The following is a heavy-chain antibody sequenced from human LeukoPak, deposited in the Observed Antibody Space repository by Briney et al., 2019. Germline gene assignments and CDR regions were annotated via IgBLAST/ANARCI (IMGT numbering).Heavy chain of an antibody. V-gene: IGHV3-64*01. CDR2: ISSNGGST. CDR3: ARALIAVDAFDI. CDR1: GFTFSSYA. J-gene: IGHJ3*02. Sequence: GGSLRLSCAASGFTFSSYAMHWVRQAPGKGLEYVSAISSNGGSTYYANSVKGRFTISRDNSKNTLYLQMGRLRAEDMAVYYCARALIAVDAFDIWGQGTMVTVSS. D-gene: IGHD3-22*01.